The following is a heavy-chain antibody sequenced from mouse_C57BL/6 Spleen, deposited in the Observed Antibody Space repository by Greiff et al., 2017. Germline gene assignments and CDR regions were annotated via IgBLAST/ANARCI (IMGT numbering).Heavy chain of an antibody. CDR3: ASSIYDGYYFDY. Sequence: EVQLQQSGPGMVKPSQSLSLTCTVTGYSITSGYDWHWIRHFPGNKLEWMGYISYSGSTNYNPSHISRISITHEEYKNHIFLKLKSVTTEDTATDYCASSIYDGYYFDYWGQGTTLTVSS. D-gene: IGHD2-3*01. V-gene: IGHV3-1*01. CDR1: GYSITSGYD. CDR2: ISYSGST. J-gene: IGHJ2*01.